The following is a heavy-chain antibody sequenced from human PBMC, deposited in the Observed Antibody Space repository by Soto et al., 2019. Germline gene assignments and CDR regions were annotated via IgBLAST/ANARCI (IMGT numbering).Heavy chain of an antibody. D-gene: IGHD3-22*01. CDR3: ARPARETSGHYACDY. Sequence: QVQLVQSGAEVKKPGSSVRVSCKVSGDTFGRYGISWVRQAPGQGLEWMGGIIPTTGKAKYAQRFQGRVTISADESTTTAYMDLSGLRSEDTALYYCARPARETSGHYACDYWGQGTPVTVSP. CDR2: IIPTTGKA. J-gene: IGHJ4*02. CDR1: GDTFGRYG. V-gene: IGHV1-69*12.